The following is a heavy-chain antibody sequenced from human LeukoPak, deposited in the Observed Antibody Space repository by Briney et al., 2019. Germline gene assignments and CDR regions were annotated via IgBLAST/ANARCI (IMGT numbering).Heavy chain of an antibody. CDR3: ARVYYGSGKGYFQD. J-gene: IGHJ1*01. V-gene: IGHV3-48*03. CDR2: ISSTGSTI. D-gene: IGHD3-10*01. CDR1: GFTFSSYE. Sequence: GGSLRLSCAASGFTFSSYEMNWVRQAPGKGLEWVSYISSTGSTIYYADSVKGRFTISRDNAKNSLYLQMNSLRDEDTAVYYCARVYYGSGKGYFQDWGQGTLISVSS.